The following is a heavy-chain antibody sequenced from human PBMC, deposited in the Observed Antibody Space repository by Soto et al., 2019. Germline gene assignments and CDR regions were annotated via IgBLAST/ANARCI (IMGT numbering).Heavy chain of an antibody. D-gene: IGHD3-10*01. CDR1: GLTFSDHY. CDR3: ARAPYFGSGTYYYYALDV. J-gene: IGHJ6*02. Sequence: QVQLVESGGGLVKPGGSLRLSCAASGLTFSDHYMTWXXXAXGKGLECISYISSSAGTIYYADSVKGRFTISRDNAKNSLYLQMTNLRADDTAVYYCARAPYFGSGTYYYYALDVWGQGTRVTVSS. V-gene: IGHV3-11*01. CDR2: ISSSAGTI.